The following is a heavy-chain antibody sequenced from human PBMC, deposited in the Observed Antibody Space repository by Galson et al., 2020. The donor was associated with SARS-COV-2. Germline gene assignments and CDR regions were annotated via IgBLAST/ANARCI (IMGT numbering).Heavy chain of an antibody. CDR1: GFTFSDYY. Sequence: GGSLRLSCAASGFTFSDYYMSWIRQAPGKGLEWVSYISSSSSYTNYADSVKGRFTISRDNAKNSLYLQMNSLRAEDTAVYYCARAPLEMATTTYYFDYWGQGTLVTVSS. J-gene: IGHJ4*02. CDR2: ISSSSSYT. D-gene: IGHD5-12*01. CDR3: ARAPLEMATTTYYFDY. V-gene: IGHV3-11*06.